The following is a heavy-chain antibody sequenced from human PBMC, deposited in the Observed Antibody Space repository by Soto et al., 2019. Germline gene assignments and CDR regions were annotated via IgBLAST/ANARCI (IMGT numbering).Heavy chain of an antibody. CDR1: GFTFSSYA. Sequence: GGSLRLSCAASGFTFSSYAMSWVRQAPGKGLEWVSSISRSGGTTYYADSVKGRFTITKDTSKNQVVLIMTNMDPVDTATYYCAQQKPEDTAMAFDYWGQGTLVTVSS. CDR3: AQQKPEDTAMAFDY. CDR2: ISRSGGTT. D-gene: IGHD5-18*01. V-gene: IGHV3-23*01. J-gene: IGHJ4*02.